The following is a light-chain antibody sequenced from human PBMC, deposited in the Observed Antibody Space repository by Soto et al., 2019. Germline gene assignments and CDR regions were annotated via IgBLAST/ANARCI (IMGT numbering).Light chain of an antibody. CDR2: AAS. J-gene: IGKJ3*01. CDR3: QQSYSTPPFT. CDR1: QSISSY. Sequence: DIQMTQSPSSLSASVGDRVTITCRASQSISSYVNWYQQKPGKAPKLLIYAASSLQSGVPSRFSGSGSGTEFTLPISSLQPEDFATYYCQQSYSTPPFTFGPGTKVDIK. V-gene: IGKV1-39*01.